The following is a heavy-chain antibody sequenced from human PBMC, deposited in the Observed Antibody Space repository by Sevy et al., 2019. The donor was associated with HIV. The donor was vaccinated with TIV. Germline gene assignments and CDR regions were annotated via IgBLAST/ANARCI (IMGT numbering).Heavy chain of an antibody. CDR2: IAYDGSNK. Sequence: GGSLRLSCAASGFTFSSYGMHWVRQAPGKGLEWVAVIAYDGSNKYYADSVKGRFTISRDNSKNTLYLQMNSLRAEDTAVYYCAKQFLTTVGTPGDYWGQGTLVTVSS. CDR1: GFTFSSYG. D-gene: IGHD4-17*01. J-gene: IGHJ4*02. V-gene: IGHV3-30*18. CDR3: AKQFLTTVGTPGDY.